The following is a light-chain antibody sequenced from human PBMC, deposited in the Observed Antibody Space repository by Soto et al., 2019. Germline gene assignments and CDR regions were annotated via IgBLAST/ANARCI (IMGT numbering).Light chain of an antibody. CDR2: STS. Sequence: VVTQEPSLTVSPGGTVTLTCASSTGAVTSGHYPNWFQQKPGQAPRALIDSTSTKYSWTPARFSGSLPGGKAALTLSGAQPEDEADYYCLLYYGGAQVFGGGTKVTVL. J-gene: IGLJ2*01. CDR1: TGAVTSGHY. V-gene: IGLV7-43*01. CDR3: LLYYGGAQV.